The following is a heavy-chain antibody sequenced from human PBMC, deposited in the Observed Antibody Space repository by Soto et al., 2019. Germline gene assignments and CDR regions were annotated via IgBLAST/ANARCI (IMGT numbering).Heavy chain of an antibody. D-gene: IGHD2-21*02. CDR1: GFSLSTSGVG. CDR3: AHRQTYCGGNCYSGFDY. V-gene: IGHV2-5*02. CDR2: IYWDDDK. J-gene: IGHJ4*02. Sequence: QITLKESGPTLVKPTQTLTLTCTFSGFSLSTSGVGVGWIRQPPGKALEWLALIYWDDDKRYSPSLKSRLTITKHSSKTRVVLTMTNMDPVDTATYYCAHRQTYCGGNCYSGFDYWGQGTLVTVSS.